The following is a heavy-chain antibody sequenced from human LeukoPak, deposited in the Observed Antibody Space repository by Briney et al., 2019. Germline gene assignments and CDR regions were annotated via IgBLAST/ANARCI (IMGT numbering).Heavy chain of an antibody. CDR3: ARDRVRGVTLDYFDY. V-gene: IGHV4-39*07. CDR1: GGSISSSSYY. D-gene: IGHD3-10*01. Sequence: PSETLSLTCTVSGGSISSSSYYWGWIRQPPGKGLEWIGSIYYSGSTYYNPSLKSRVTISVDTSKNQFSLKLRSVTAGDTAVYYCARDRVRGVTLDYFDYWGQGTLVTVSS. J-gene: IGHJ4*02. CDR2: IYYSGST.